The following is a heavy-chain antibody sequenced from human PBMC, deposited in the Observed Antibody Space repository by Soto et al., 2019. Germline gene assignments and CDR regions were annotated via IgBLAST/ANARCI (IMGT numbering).Heavy chain of an antibody. D-gene: IGHD2-15*01. CDR1: GGTFSSYT. CDR2: IIPILGIA. J-gene: IGHJ5*02. Sequence: SVKVSCKASGGTFSSYTISWVRQAPGQGLEWMGRIIPILGIANYAQKFQGRVTITADKSTSTAYMELSSLRSEDTAVYYCARDLYCSGGSCRNPGAEFAPCGQGTLVT. CDR3: ARDLYCSGGSCRNPGAEFAP. V-gene: IGHV1-69*04.